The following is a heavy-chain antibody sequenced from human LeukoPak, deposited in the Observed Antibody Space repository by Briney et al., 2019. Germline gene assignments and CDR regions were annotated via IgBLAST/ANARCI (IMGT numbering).Heavy chain of an antibody. CDR2: ISSSSTYI. CDR3: ARNSGPTIFSAFRSNYYCEH. CDR1: GFTFNSDS. Sequence: GGSLRLSCAASGFTFNSDSMNWVRQAPGKGLEWVSSISSSSTYIYYADSVRGRFTISRDNAKNSLYLQMNSLRAEEMAVYYWARNSGPTIFSAFRSNYYCEHWGQGTLVTASS. J-gene: IGHJ4*02. V-gene: IGHV3-21*01. D-gene: IGHD3-3*02.